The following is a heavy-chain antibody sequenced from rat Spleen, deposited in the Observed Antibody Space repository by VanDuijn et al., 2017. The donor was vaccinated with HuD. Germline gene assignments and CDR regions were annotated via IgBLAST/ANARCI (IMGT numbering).Heavy chain of an antibody. CDR3: ARRHYGYTDYFDY. J-gene: IGHJ2*01. CDR1: GFTFSEYW. CDR2: ITNIGGTI. Sequence: EVQLVESGGGLVQPGRSLKLSCVASGFTFSEYWMTWIRQAPGKGLEWVASITNIGGTIYYADSVKGRFTMSRDIAQNTLYLQMDSLRSEDTATYYCARRHYGYTDYFDYWGQGVMVTVSS. V-gene: IGHV5-31*01. D-gene: IGHD1-9*01.